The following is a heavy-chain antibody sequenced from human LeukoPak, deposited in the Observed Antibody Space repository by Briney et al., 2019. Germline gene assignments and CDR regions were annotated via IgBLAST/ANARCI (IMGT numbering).Heavy chain of an antibody. D-gene: IGHD2-8*02. V-gene: IGHV3-21*01. CDR1: GFTFSSYS. Sequence: PGGSLRLSCAASGFTFSSYSMNWVRQAPGKGLEWVSSISSGSSYIYYADSMKGRFTISRDNAKNSLYLQMNSLRAEDTAVYYCARARLYGWNQEYNWFDPWGQGTLVTVSS. J-gene: IGHJ5*02. CDR2: ISSGSSYI. CDR3: ARARLYGWNQEYNWFDP.